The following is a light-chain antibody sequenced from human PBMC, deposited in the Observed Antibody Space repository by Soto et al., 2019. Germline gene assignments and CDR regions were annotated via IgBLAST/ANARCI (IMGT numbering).Light chain of an antibody. CDR1: SSDVGGYNY. V-gene: IGLV2-14*01. J-gene: IGLJ3*02. Sequence: QSVLTQPASVSGSPGQSIAISCTGTSSDVGGYNYVSWYQQHPGQTPNLMIYDVSNRPSGVANRFSGSKSGNTTPLTISGLQAEDEADYYCSSDTSSSTWVFGGGTKLTVL. CDR3: SSDTSSSTWV. CDR2: DVS.